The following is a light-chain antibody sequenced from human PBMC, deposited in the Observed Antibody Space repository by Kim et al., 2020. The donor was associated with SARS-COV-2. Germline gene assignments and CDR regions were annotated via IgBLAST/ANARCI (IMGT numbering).Light chain of an antibody. J-gene: IGLJ2*01. CDR3: QAWDSGSVV. CDR2: QDN. CDR1: KLENKY. V-gene: IGLV3-1*01. Sequence: SVSPGQTASITCSGYKLENKYASWYQHKPGQPPVVVIYQDNKRRSGSPERFSASNSGNTATLTISGTQAMDEADYYCQAWDSGSVVFGGGTKLTVL.